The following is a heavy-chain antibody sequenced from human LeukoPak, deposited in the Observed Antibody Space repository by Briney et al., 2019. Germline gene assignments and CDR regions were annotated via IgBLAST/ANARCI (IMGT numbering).Heavy chain of an antibody. D-gene: IGHD3-10*01. V-gene: IGHV4-59*01. CDR3: ARGRFHEAFDI. Sequence: SETLSLTCTVSGGSISSYYWSWIRQPPGKGLEWIGYIYYSGSTNYNPSLKSRVTISVDTSKNQFSLKLSSVTAADTAVYYCARGRFHEAFDIWGQGTMVTVSS. J-gene: IGHJ3*02. CDR1: GGSISSYY. CDR2: IYYSGST.